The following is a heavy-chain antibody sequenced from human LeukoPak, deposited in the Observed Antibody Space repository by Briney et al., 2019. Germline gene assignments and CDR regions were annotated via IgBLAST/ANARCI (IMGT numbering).Heavy chain of an antibody. D-gene: IGHD2-2*01. Sequence: GASVKVSCKASGYTFTSSGISWVRQAPGQGLEWMGWISAYNGSTNYAQKLQGRVTMTTDTSTSTAYMELRSLRSDDTAVYYCARTVPAAYYGMDVWGQGTTVTVSS. CDR3: ARTVPAAYYGMDV. CDR1: GYTFTSSG. CDR2: ISAYNGST. J-gene: IGHJ6*02. V-gene: IGHV1-18*01.